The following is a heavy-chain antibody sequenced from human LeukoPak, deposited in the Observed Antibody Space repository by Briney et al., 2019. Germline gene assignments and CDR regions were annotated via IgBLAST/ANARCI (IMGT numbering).Heavy chain of an antibody. CDR2: ISSSGSTI. Sequence: PGGSLRLSCAASGFTFSSYEMNWVRQAPGKGLEWVSYISSSGSTIYYADSVKGRFTISRDNSKNTLYLQMNSLRAEDTAVYYCAKGTARTYYYDSSGYLYSFDYWGQGTLVTVSS. V-gene: IGHV3-48*03. J-gene: IGHJ4*02. CDR3: AKGTARTYYYDSSGYLYSFDY. CDR1: GFTFSSYE. D-gene: IGHD3-22*01.